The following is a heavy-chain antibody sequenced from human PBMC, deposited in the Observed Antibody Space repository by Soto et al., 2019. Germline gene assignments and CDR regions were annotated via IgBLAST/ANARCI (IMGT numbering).Heavy chain of an antibody. D-gene: IGHD3-10*01. CDR3: ASERNYYGSGSHRLEY. V-gene: IGHV4-39*01. Sequence: NPSETXSLTGTLSVGSIIISSYYLCWIRQPPGKGLDWIGSIYYSGITYYNPSLKSRVTISLDTSKNQFSLKLSSVTAAETAVYYCASERNYYGSGSHRLEYWGQGTLV. CDR2: IYYSGIT. J-gene: IGHJ4*02. CDR1: VGSIIISSYY.